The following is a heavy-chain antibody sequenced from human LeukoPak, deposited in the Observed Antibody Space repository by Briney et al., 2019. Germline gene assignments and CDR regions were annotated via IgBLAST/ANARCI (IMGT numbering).Heavy chain of an antibody. V-gene: IGHV4-4*07. CDR1: GGSISSCY. Sequence: SETLSLTCTVSGGSISSCYWSWIRQPAGKGLEWIGRIYTSGSTNYNPSLKSRVTISVDTSNNQFSLKLSSVTAADTAVYYCARHPNFYDSSAYYYVMDFWGQGTTVTVSS. D-gene: IGHD3-22*01. CDR2: IYTSGST. CDR3: ARHPNFYDSSAYYYVMDF. J-gene: IGHJ6*02.